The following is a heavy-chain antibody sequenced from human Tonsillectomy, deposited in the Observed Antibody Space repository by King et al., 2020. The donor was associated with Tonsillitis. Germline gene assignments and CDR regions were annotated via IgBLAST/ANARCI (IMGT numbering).Heavy chain of an antibody. D-gene: IGHD6-19*01. CDR1: VYSFTSYW. CDR2: IDPSDSYT. CDR3: ARSLSIAVAGTQDWYFDL. J-gene: IGHJ2*01. V-gene: IGHV5-10-1*03. Sequence: VQLVESGAEVKKPGESLRISCKGSVYSFTSYWISWVRQMPGKGLEWMGRIDPSDSYTNYSPSFQGHGTISADKSISTAYLQWSSLKASDTAMYYCARSLSIAVAGTQDWYFDLWGRGTLVTVSS.